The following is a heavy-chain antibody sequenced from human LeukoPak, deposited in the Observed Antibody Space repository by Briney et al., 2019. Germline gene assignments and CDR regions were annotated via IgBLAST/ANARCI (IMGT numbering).Heavy chain of an antibody. CDR3: VKSAVVAATRLYYGMDV. Sequence: GGSLTLSCSASGFTFSSYAMHWVRKAPGKGLEYVSAISSNGGSTYYADSVKGRFTISRDNSKNTLYLQMSSLRAEDTAVYYCVKSAVVAATRLYYGMDVWGQGTTVTVSS. CDR1: GFTFSSYA. J-gene: IGHJ6*02. V-gene: IGHV3-64D*06. D-gene: IGHD2-15*01. CDR2: ISSNGGST.